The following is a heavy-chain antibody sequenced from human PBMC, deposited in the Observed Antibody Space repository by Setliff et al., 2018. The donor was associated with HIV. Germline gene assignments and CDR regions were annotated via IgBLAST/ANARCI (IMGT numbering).Heavy chain of an antibody. D-gene: IGHD2-21*02. CDR1: GGSISSGGYY. CDR3: ARGGAFCGRDSCYYLDY. CDR2: IYYSGST. J-gene: IGHJ4*02. V-gene: IGHV4-31*03. Sequence: SETLSLTCTVSGGSISSGGYYWSWIRQHPGKGLGWIGYIYYSGSTYYNPSLKSRVTISVDTSKNQFSLKLSSVTAADTAVYFCARGGAFCGRDSCYYLDYWGQGNPVTVSS.